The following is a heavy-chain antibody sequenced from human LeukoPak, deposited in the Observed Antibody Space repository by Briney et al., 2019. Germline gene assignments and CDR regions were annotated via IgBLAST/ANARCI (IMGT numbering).Heavy chain of an antibody. V-gene: IGHV3-30-3*01. J-gene: IGHJ3*02. CDR2: ISYDGSNK. CDR1: GFTFSSYA. CDR3: AKDSDGYSYGLDAFDI. D-gene: IGHD5-18*01. Sequence: GGSLRLSCAASGFTFSSYAMHWVRQAPGKGLEWVAVISYDGSNKYYADSVKGRFTISRDNSKNTLYLQMNSLRAEDTALYYCAKDSDGYSYGLDAFDIWGQGTMVTVSS.